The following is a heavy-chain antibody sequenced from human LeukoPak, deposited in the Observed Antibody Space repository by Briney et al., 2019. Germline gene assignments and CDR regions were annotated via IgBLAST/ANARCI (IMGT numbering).Heavy chain of an antibody. CDR2: IYYSGST. CDR3: ARDLTGGAFDI. J-gene: IGHJ3*02. D-gene: IGHD3-9*01. CDR1: GGSISSGDYY. V-gene: IGHV4-30-4*01. Sequence: SQTLSLTCTVSGGSISSGDYYWSWIRQPPGKGLECIGYIYYSGSTYYNPSLKSRITISVDTSKNQFSLKLSSVTAADTAVYYCARDLTGGAFDIWGQGTMVTVSS.